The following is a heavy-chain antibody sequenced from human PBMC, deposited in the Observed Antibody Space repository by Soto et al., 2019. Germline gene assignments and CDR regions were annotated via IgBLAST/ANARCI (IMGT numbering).Heavy chain of an antibody. CDR1: GFIFDDFP. CDR3: AKDPDWYVRWGLD. J-gene: IGHJ4*02. Sequence: EVQLLESGGGLVQPGGSLRLSCAASGFIFDDFPMNWVRQTPGKGLEWVAGISATAGGTYYGDSVRGRFTISRDNSKKTVSLEMNSLRAEDTAIYYCAKDPDWYVRWGLDWGQGTLVTVSS. CDR2: ISATAGGT. D-gene: IGHD3-9*01. V-gene: IGHV3-23*01.